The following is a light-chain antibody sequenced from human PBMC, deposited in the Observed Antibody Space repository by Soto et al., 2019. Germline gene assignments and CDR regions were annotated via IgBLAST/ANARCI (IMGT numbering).Light chain of an antibody. V-gene: IGKV3-20*01. CDR3: QQYGDSIFT. J-gene: IGKJ3*01. CDR2: GAS. CDR1: QSVSSSY. Sequence: ELVLTQSPGTVSLSPGERATLSCRASQSVSSSYLAWYQQKPDQAPRLLIYGASSRATGIPDRFSGSGSGTDFTLTISRLEPEDFAVYYCQQYGDSIFTFGPGTKVDIK.